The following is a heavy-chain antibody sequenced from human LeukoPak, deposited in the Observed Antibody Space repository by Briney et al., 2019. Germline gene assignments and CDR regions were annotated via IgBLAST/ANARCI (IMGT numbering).Heavy chain of an antibody. CDR1: GYTFTSYY. D-gene: IGHD6-13*01. CDR2: INPSGGST. CDR3: AREPSSIAAAGTAFDY. Sequence: ASVKVSCKAPGYTFTSYYMHWVRQAPGQGLEWMGIINPSGGSTSYAQKFQGRVTMTRDTSTSTVYMELSSLRSEDTAVYYCAREPSSIAAAGTAFDYWGQGTLVTVSS. V-gene: IGHV1-46*03. J-gene: IGHJ4*02.